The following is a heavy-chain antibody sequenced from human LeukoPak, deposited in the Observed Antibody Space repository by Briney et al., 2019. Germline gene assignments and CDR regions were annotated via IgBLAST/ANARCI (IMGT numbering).Heavy chain of an antibody. Sequence: GGSLRLSCTASAFTFTNYAMNWVRQAPGKGLEWVSTISGSGTITYYSDSVKGRFTISRDNSKNTLYLQMNSLRAEDTAVYYCARAPPSTDGDFRIYWYFDLWGRGTLVTVSS. V-gene: IGHV3-23*01. CDR3: ARAPPSTDGDFRIYWYFDL. J-gene: IGHJ2*01. CDR1: AFTFTNYA. D-gene: IGHD1-14*01. CDR2: ISGSGTIT.